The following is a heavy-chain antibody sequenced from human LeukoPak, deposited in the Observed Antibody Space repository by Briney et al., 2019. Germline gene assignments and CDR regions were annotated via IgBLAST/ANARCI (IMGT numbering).Heavy chain of an antibody. J-gene: IGHJ3*02. D-gene: IGHD2-15*01. V-gene: IGHV3-30*18. CDR1: GFILSSYG. Sequence: PGGSLRLSCAASGFILSSYGMHWVRQAPGKGLEWVAVISYDGGNISYTDSVKGRFTISRDNSKNTLYLQMNSLRAEDTAVYYCAKRGYCRGGTCFSHDAFDIWGQGTMVTVSS. CDR3: AKRGYCRGGTCFSHDAFDI. CDR2: ISYDGGNI.